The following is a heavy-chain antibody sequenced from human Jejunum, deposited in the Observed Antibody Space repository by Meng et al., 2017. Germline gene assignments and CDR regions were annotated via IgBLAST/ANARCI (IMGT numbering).Heavy chain of an antibody. J-gene: IGHJ5*02. CDR2: IYSNGVT. Sequence: SETLSLTCTVSGGSMSSGYYHWSWIRQPAGKGLEWIGRIYSNGVTNYNPSLKSRVTMSLDTSKNQFSLKLSSVTAADTAVYYCARLLGGATRIDPWGQGTLATVSS. CDR1: GGSMSSGYYH. CDR3: ARLLGGATRIDP. D-gene: IGHD1-26*01. V-gene: IGHV4-61*02.